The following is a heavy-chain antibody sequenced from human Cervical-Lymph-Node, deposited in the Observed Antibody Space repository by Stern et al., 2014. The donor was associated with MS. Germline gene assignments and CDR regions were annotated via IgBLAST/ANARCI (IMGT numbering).Heavy chain of an antibody. CDR1: GGSISNGGYY. V-gene: IGHV4-31*03. Sequence: QVQLQESGPGLVKPSQTLSLTCTVSGGSISNGGYYWSLIRQHPGKGLEYIGHIYYSGNTYYNPSLKSRVTISVDTSKNQFSLKVRSVTAADTAVYYCARVGLVSALIDYWGQGTLVTVSS. CDR3: ARVGLVSALIDY. CDR2: IYYSGNT. J-gene: IGHJ4*02. D-gene: IGHD2-15*01.